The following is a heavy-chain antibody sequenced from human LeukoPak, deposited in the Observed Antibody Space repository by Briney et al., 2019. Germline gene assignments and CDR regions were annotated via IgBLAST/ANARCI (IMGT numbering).Heavy chain of an antibody. CDR3: AKASKDNWGQLSANDAFDI. J-gene: IGHJ3*02. D-gene: IGHD7-27*01. CDR1: GFTFDDYA. CDR2: ISWNSGSI. Sequence: GGSLRLFCAASGFTFDDYAMHWVRQAPGKGLEWVSGISWNSGSIGYADSVKGRFTISRDNAKNSLYLQMNSLRAEDMALYYCAKASKDNWGQLSANDAFDIWGQGTMVTVSS. V-gene: IGHV3-9*03.